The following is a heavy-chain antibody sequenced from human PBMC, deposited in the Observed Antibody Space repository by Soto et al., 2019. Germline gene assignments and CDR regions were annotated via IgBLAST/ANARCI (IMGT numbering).Heavy chain of an antibody. D-gene: IGHD3-10*01. CDR1: GGSISSSSYY. V-gene: IGHV4-39*01. CDR3: ARLPLSWFVYYMDV. CDR2: MYYSGST. J-gene: IGHJ6*03. Sequence: QLQLQESGPGLVKPSETLSLTCTVSGGSISSSSYYWGWIRQPPGKGLEWIGSMYYSGSTYYNPSLKSRVTISVDTSKNQFSLMLSSVTAADTAVYYCARLPLSWFVYYMDVWGKGTTVTVSS.